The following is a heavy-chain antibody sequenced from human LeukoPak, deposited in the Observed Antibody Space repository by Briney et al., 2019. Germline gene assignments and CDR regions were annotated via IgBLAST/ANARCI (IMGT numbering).Heavy chain of an antibody. CDR2: IKQDGSEK. CDR1: GFTFSGYW. Sequence: GGSLRLFCAASGFTFSGYWMSWVRQAPGKGLEWVANIKQDGSEKYYVDSVKGRFTISRDNAKNSLYLQMNSLRAEDTAVYYCARYLSYYYDSSGYYYSLLFDYWGQGTLVTVSS. CDR3: ARYLSYYYDSSGYYYSLLFDY. J-gene: IGHJ4*02. D-gene: IGHD3-22*01. V-gene: IGHV3-7*01.